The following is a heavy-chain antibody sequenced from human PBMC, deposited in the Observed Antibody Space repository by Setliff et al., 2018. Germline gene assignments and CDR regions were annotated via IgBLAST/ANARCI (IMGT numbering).Heavy chain of an antibody. J-gene: IGHJ6*03. V-gene: IGHV1-69*05. D-gene: IGHD3-10*01. Sequence: SVKVSCKASGGTFSSYAISWVRQAPGQGLEWMGGIIPIFGTANYAQKFQGRVTITTDESTSTAYMELSSLRSEDTAVYYCARALASGSYYGQSSYYMDVWGKGTTVTVS. CDR3: ARALASGSYYGQSSYYMDV. CDR2: IIPIFGTA. CDR1: GGTFSSYA.